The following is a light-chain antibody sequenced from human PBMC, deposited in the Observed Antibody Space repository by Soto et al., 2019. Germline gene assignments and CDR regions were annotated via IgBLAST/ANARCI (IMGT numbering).Light chain of an antibody. CDR1: QSVSSN. J-gene: IGKJ4*01. CDR2: GAS. CDR3: QQYNNWPLT. V-gene: IGKV3-15*01. Sequence: ETVMTQSPATLSVSPGERATLSCRASQSVSSNLAWYQQKPGQAPKLLIYGASTRATGIPVRFSGSGSGTEFTLTISSLQSEDFAAYYCQQYNNWPLTFVGGTKVEIK.